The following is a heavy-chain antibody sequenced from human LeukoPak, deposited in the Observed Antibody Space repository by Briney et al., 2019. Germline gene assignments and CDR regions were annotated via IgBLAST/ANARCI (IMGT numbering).Heavy chain of an antibody. CDR1: GFTFNGDS. CDR2: IICSSGST. Sequence: GGSLRLSCAVSGFTFNGDSIWWGRQPPRESREVGLGIICSSGSTYYADSVKSRVTISRDNSKNTLYLQMNTLRAEDTAVYYCARDRVLVELATIDDFDIWGQGTLVPVS. V-gene: IGHV3-23*01. J-gene: IGHJ3*02. D-gene: IGHD5-24*01. CDR3: ARDRVLVELATIDDFDI.